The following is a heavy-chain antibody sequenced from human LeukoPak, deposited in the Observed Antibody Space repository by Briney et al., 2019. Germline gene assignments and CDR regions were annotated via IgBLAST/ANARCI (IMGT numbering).Heavy chain of an antibody. V-gene: IGHV1-18*01. Sequence: GASVKVSCKASGYTFTSYGISWVRHAPGQGLEWMGWISAYNGNTNYAQKLQGRVTMTTDTSTSTAYTELRSLRSDDTAVYYRARDSSSWFQSPYYFDYWGQGTLVTVSS. CDR1: GYTFTSYG. CDR2: ISAYNGNT. CDR3: ARDSSSWFQSPYYFDY. J-gene: IGHJ4*02. D-gene: IGHD6-13*01.